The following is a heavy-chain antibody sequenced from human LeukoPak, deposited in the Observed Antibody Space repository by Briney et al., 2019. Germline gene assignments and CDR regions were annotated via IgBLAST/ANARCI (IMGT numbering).Heavy chain of an antibody. CDR3: ASRITMVRGVIKVSYYYYGMDV. V-gene: IGHV3-21*01. CDR2: ISSSSSYI. CDR1: GFTFSSYS. Sequence: PGGSLRLSCAASGFTFSSYSMNWVRQAPGKGLEWVSSISSSSSYICYADSVKGRFTISRDNAKNSLYLQMNSLRAEDTAVYYCASRITMVRGVIKVSYYYYGMDVWGKGTTVTVSS. D-gene: IGHD3-10*01. J-gene: IGHJ6*04.